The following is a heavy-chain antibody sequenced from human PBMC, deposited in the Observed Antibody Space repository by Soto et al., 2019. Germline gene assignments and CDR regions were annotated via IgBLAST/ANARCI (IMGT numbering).Heavy chain of an antibody. J-gene: IGHJ6*02. CDR1: GFTFSSYE. CDR3: AREGMKAIFGVVIIPNGMDV. CDR2: ISSSGSTI. V-gene: IGHV3-48*03. Sequence: PGGSLRLSCAASGFTFSSYEMNWFRQAPGKGLEWVSYISSSGSTIYYADSVKGRFTISRDNAKNSLYLQMNSRRAEDTAVYYCAREGMKAIFGVVIIPNGMDVWGQGTTVTVSS. D-gene: IGHD3-3*01.